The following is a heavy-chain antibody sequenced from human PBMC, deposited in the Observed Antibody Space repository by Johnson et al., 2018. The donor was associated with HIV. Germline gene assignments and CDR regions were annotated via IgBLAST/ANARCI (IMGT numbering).Heavy chain of an antibody. CDR3: ARAAGVNVVVEDFDL. J-gene: IGHJ3*01. CDR1: GFTFSSYA. Sequence: VQLVESGGGVVQPGRSLRLSCAASGFTFSSYAMHWVRQAPGKGLEWVAVISYDGSDKYYADSVKGRFTISRDESKNTVYLEMTSLRTEDTAVYYCARAAGVNVVVEDFDLWGQGTMVTVSS. D-gene: IGHD2-15*01. CDR2: ISYDGSDK. V-gene: IGHV3-30*14.